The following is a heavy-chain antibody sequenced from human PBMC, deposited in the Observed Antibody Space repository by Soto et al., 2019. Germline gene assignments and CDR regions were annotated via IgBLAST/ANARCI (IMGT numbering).Heavy chain of an antibody. Sequence: QVQLQESGTGLVKPSGTRSLTCAVSGGSISSSNWWSLVRQPPGKGLEWIGEIYHSGSTNYNPSLKSRVTISVDESKNQFSLKLSSVTAADTAVYYCARDPSYYYGSGSWNAFDIWGQGTMVTVSS. J-gene: IGHJ3*02. CDR2: IYHSGST. CDR3: ARDPSYYYGSGSWNAFDI. CDR1: GGSISSSNW. V-gene: IGHV4-4*02. D-gene: IGHD3-10*01.